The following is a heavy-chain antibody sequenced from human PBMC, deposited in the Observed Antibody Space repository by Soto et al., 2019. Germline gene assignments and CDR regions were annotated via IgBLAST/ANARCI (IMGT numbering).Heavy chain of an antibody. CDR2: IYSGGST. V-gene: IGHV3-53*01. CDR1: GFTVSSNY. Sequence: LRLSCAASGFTVSSNYMSWVRQAPGKGLEWVSVIYSGGSTYYADSVKGRFTISRDNSKNTLYLQMNSLRAEDTAVYYCARAITYYYDSSGYYDAFDIWGQGTMVTVSS. CDR3: ARAITYYYDSSGYYDAFDI. J-gene: IGHJ3*02. D-gene: IGHD3-22*01.